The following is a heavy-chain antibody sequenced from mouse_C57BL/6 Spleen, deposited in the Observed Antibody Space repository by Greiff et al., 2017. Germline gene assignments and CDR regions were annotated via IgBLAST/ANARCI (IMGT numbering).Heavy chain of an antibody. J-gene: IGHJ3*01. CDR3: AREGRTGSLFAY. Sequence: QVQLQQPGTELVKPGASVKLSCKASGYTLTSYWMHWVKQRPGQGLEWIGNINPSNGGTNYNEKFKSKATLTVDKSSSTAYMQLSSLTSEDSAVYDCAREGRTGSLFAYWGQGTLVTVSA. CDR2: INPSNGGT. D-gene: IGHD4-1*01. V-gene: IGHV1-53*01. CDR1: GYTLTSYW.